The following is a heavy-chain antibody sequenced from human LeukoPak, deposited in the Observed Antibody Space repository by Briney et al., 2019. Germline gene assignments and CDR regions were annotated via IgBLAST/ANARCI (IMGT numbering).Heavy chain of an antibody. D-gene: IGHD6-6*01. CDR3: ARSRGRSPLSIAARPTYVDY. CDR1: GGSFSGYY. CDR2: INHSGST. Sequence: SETLSLTCAVYGGSFSGYYWSWIRQPPGKGLEWIGEINHSGSTNYNPSLKSRVTISVDTSKNQFSLKLSSVTAADTAVYYCARSRGRSPLSIAARPTYVDYWGQETLVTVSS. J-gene: IGHJ4*02. V-gene: IGHV4-34*01.